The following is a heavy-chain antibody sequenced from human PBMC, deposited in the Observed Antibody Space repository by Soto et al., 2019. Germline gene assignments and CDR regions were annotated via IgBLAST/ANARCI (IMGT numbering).Heavy chain of an antibody. V-gene: IGHV1-69*12. D-gene: IGHD3-22*01. Sequence: QVQLVQSGAEVKKPGFSVKVYCKASGGTFSSYAISWVRQSPGQGLEWVGGIIPIFGTTKYAQKFQGRITITADESTSTDYMELSSLRSEDPAVYYCATQRGGYDSSGYYFGYWGQGTLVTVSS. CDR1: GGTFSSYA. CDR3: ATQRGGYDSSGYYFGY. CDR2: IIPIFGTT. J-gene: IGHJ4*02.